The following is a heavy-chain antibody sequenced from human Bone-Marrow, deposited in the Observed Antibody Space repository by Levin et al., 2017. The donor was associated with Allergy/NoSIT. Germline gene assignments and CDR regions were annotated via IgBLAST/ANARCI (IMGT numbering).Heavy chain of an antibody. Sequence: TPGGSLRLSCTVSGGSVSVPYWSWIRQPPGKGLEWIGYIYHSGSTSYNPSLKSRVTMSIDTSKNQFSLRLSSVTAADTAVYYCVRERDDYSNYGRGYFDLWGRGTLVTVSS. CDR3: VRERDDYSNYGRGYFDL. D-gene: IGHD4-11*01. CDR1: GGSVSVPY. CDR2: IYHSGST. J-gene: IGHJ2*01. V-gene: IGHV4-59*02.